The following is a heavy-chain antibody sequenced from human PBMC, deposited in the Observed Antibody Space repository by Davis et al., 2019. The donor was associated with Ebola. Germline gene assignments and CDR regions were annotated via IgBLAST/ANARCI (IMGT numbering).Heavy chain of an antibody. CDR3: ARGVAGRVRGVPWAMDV. CDR1: GFNFGSYS. J-gene: IGHJ6*02. D-gene: IGHD3-10*01. Sequence: GGSLRLSCAASGFNFGSYSMTWVRQAPGKGLEWISFITSTSSAIYYADSLRGRFTASRDNAKNLLYLQMTSLRDEDTAVYYCARGVAGRVRGVPWAMDVWGQGTTVTVSS. V-gene: IGHV3-48*02. CDR2: ITSTSSAI.